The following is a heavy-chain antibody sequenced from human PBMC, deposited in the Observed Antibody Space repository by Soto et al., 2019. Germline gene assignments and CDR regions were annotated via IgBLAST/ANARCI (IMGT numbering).Heavy chain of an antibody. CDR2: IYYSGST. D-gene: IGHD6-13*01. CDR1: GGSVSSGSYY. V-gene: IGHV4-61*01. Sequence: QVQLQESGPGLVKPSETLSLTCTVSGGSVSSGSYYWSWIRQPPGKGLEWIGYIYYSGSTNYNRSLKSRVTISVDTSKNQFSLKLSSVTAADTAVYYCAVYSSYYYYGMDVWGQGTTVTVSS. CDR3: AVYSSYYYYGMDV. J-gene: IGHJ6*02.